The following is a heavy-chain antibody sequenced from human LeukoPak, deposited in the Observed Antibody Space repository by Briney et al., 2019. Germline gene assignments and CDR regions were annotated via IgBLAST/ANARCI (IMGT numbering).Heavy chain of an antibody. CDR3: ARAPRSIAARPNFDY. CDR1: GFTFTSYG. V-gene: IGHV1-18*01. Sequence: GGSLRLSCAASGFTFTSYGISWVRQAPGQGLEWMGWISAYNGNTNYAQKLQGRVTMTTDTSTSTAYMELRSLRSDDTAVYYCARAPRSIAARPNFDYWGQGTLVTVSS. D-gene: IGHD6-6*01. J-gene: IGHJ4*02. CDR2: ISAYNGNT.